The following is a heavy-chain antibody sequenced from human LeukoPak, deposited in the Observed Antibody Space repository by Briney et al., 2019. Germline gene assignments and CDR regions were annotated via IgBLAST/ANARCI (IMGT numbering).Heavy chain of an antibody. CDR2: TYYRSRWSN. V-gene: IGHV6-1*01. D-gene: IGHD3-22*01. CDR1: GDSVSSNSAA. J-gene: IGHJ4*02. Sequence: SQTLSLTCAISGDSVSSNSAAWNWIRQSPSRGLEWLGRTYYRSRWSNDYAVSVKSRITINPDTSRNQFSLQLNSVTPEDTAVYYCARYYYDSRGYYYYYFDYWGQGTLVTVSS. CDR3: ARYYYDSRGYYYYYFDY.